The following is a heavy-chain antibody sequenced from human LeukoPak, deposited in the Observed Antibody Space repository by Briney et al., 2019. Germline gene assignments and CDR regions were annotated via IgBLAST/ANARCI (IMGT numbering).Heavy chain of an antibody. D-gene: IGHD1-14*01. J-gene: IGHJ4*02. CDR2: ISGSGGST. CDR1: GITFSTYA. Sequence: PGGSLRLSCAASGITFSTYAMTWVRQAPGKGLEWVSAISGSGGSTYYADSVKGRFTISRDNSKNTLYLQMNSLRAEDTAVYYCAKLTRAFDYWGQGTLVTVSS. CDR3: AKLTRAFDY. V-gene: IGHV3-23*01.